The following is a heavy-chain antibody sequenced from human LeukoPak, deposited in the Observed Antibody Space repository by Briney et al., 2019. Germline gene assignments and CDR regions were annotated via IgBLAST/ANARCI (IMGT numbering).Heavy chain of an antibody. J-gene: IGHJ3*02. D-gene: IGHD6-19*01. V-gene: IGHV3-9*01. CDR2: ISGSGGSI. CDR1: GFTFSNYA. CDR3: AKDMKVYSSGWYGAFDI. Sequence: GGSLRLSCAASGFTFSNYAMSWVRQAPGKGLEWVSGISGSGGSIVYADSVKGRFTISRDNAKNSLYLQMNSLRAEDTALYYCAKDMKVYSSGWYGAFDIWGQGTMVTVSS.